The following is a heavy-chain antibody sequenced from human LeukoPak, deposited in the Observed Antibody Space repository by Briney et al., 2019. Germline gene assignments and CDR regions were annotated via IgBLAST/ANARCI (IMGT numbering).Heavy chain of an antibody. CDR1: GYTFTNYY. CDR3: AKSYGSGRAHDF. J-gene: IGHJ4*02. V-gene: IGHV1-46*01. CDR2: INPRDGST. Sequence: ASVKVSCKASGYTFTNYYIHWVRQPPGQGLEWMGLINPRDGSTTYAQRFQGRVTMTRETSTSTVYMDLSNLRSDDTAVYYCAKSYGSGRAHDFWGQGTLVTVSS. D-gene: IGHD3-10*01.